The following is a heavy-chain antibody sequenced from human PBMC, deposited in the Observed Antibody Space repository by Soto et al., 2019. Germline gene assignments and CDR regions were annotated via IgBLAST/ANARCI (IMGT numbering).Heavy chain of an antibody. J-gene: IGHJ5*02. V-gene: IGHV1-18*01. CDR3: ARDRPNYDILTGYYRDVKGWGNWFDP. Sequence: GASVKVSCKASGYTFTSYGISWVRQAPGQGLEWMGWISAYNGNTNYAQKLQGRVTMTTDTSTSTAYMELRSLRSDDTAVYYCARDRPNYDILTGYYRDVKGWGNWFDPWGQGTLVTVSS. CDR2: ISAYNGNT. D-gene: IGHD3-9*01. CDR1: GYTFTSYG.